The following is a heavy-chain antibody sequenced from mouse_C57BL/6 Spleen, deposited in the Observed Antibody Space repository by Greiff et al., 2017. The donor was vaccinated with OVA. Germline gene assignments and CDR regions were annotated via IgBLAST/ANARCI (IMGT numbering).Heavy chain of an antibody. J-gene: IGHJ3*01. Sequence: LQESGAELVRPGASVTLSCKASGYTFTDYEMHWVKQTPVHGLEWIGAIDPETGGTAYNQKFKGKAILTADKSSSTAYMELRSLTSEDSAVYYCTSPYGSSPWFAYWGQGTLVTVSA. CDR2: IDPETGGT. D-gene: IGHD1-1*01. CDR1: GYTFTDYE. V-gene: IGHV1-15*01. CDR3: TSPYGSSPWFAY.